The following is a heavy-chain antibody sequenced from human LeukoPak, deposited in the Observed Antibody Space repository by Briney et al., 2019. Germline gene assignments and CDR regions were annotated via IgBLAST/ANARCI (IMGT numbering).Heavy chain of an antibody. D-gene: IGHD1-26*01. J-gene: IGHJ4*02. CDR2: INHSGST. Sequence: SETLSLTCAVYGGSFSGYYWSWIRQPPGKGLEWIGEINHSGSTNYNPSLKSRVTISVDTSKNQFSLKLSSVTAADTAVYYCASEGIVGATMVDYWGQGTLVTVSS. CDR1: GGSFSGYY. V-gene: IGHV4-34*01. CDR3: ASEGIVGATMVDY.